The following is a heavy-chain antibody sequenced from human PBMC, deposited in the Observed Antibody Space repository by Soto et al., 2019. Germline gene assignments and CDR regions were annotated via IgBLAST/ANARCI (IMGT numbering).Heavy chain of an antibody. Sequence: ASVKVSFKASGYTFTSYGISWVRQAPGQGLEWMGWISAYNGNTNYAQKLQGRVTMTTDTSTSTAYMELRSLRSDDTAVYYCARDGLEYSSSSVWFDPWGQGTLVTVSS. V-gene: IGHV1-18*01. J-gene: IGHJ5*02. CDR1: GYTFTSYG. CDR2: ISAYNGNT. D-gene: IGHD6-6*01. CDR3: ARDGLEYSSSSVWFDP.